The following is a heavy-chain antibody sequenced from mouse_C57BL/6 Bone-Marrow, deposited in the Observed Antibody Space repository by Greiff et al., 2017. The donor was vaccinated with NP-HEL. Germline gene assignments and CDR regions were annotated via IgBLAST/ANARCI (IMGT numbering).Heavy chain of an antibody. CDR3: ARFYGFDY. V-gene: IGHV1-4*01. Sequence: QVHVKQSGAELARPGASVKMSCKASGYTFTSYTMHWVKQRPGQGLEWIGYINPSSGYTKYNQKFKDKATLTADKSSSTADMQLSNLTSEDSAVYYCARFYGFDYWGQGTTLTVAS. J-gene: IGHJ2*01. CDR2: INPSSGYT. D-gene: IGHD1-1*01. CDR1: GYTFTSYT.